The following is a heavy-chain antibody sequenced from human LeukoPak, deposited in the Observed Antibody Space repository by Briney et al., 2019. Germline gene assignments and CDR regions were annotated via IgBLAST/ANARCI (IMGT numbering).Heavy chain of an antibody. CDR1: GYSISSGYY. CDR2: IYHSGST. Sequence: SETLSLTCAVSGYSISSGYYWGWIRQPPGKGLEGIGSIYHSGSTYYNPSLKSRVTISVDTSKNQFSLKLSSVTAADTAVYYCARLRAMYCSGGSCRDAFDIWGQGTLVTVSS. J-gene: IGHJ3*02. D-gene: IGHD2-15*01. V-gene: IGHV4-38-2*01. CDR3: ARLRAMYCSGGSCRDAFDI.